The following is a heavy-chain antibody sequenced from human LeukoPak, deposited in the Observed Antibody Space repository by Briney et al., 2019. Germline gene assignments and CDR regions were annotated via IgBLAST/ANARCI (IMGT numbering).Heavy chain of an antibody. Sequence: GESLKISCKASGYSFTSYWIVWVRQTPGKGLEWMGLIYPGDSDTRYRPSFQGQVTISADKSISTAYLQWSSLKASDTAMYYCARRGYGYSQPDYWGQGTLVTVSS. CDR2: IYPGDSDT. J-gene: IGHJ4*02. CDR1: GYSFTSYW. D-gene: IGHD5-18*01. CDR3: ARRGYGYSQPDY. V-gene: IGHV5-51*01.